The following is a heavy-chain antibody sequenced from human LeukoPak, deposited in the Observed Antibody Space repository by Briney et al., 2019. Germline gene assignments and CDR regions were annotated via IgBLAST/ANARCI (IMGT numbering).Heavy chain of an antibody. CDR1: GFTFSSYS. Sequence: PGRSLRLSCAASGFTFSSYSMNWVRQAPGKGLEWVSSISSSSSYIYYADSVKGRFTISRDNAKNSLYLQMNSLRAEDTAVYYCARDSGRQRSPTTVTPGAFDIWGQGTMVTVSS. CDR2: ISSSSSYI. D-gene: IGHD4-17*01. J-gene: IGHJ3*02. CDR3: ARDSGRQRSPTTVTPGAFDI. V-gene: IGHV3-21*01.